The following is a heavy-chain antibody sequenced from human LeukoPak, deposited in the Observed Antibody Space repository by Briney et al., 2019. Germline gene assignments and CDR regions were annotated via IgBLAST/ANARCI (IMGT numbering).Heavy chain of an antibody. J-gene: IGHJ3*02. D-gene: IGHD4-17*01. CDR1: GFTFSSYG. CDR3: AKLAPTVTPSDDAFDI. V-gene: IGHV3-30*18. Sequence: GGSLRLSCAASGFTFSSYGMHWVRQAPGKGLEWVAVISYDGSNKYYADSVKGRFTISRDNSKITLYLQMNSLRAEDTAVYYCAKLAPTVTPSDDAFDIWGQGTMVTVSS. CDR2: ISYDGSNK.